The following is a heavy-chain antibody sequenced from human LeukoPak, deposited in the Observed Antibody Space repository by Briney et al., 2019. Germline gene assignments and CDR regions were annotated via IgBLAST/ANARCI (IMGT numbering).Heavy chain of an antibody. V-gene: IGHV3-21*01. D-gene: IGHD1-26*01. CDR3: ATGGTYFDC. CDR2: ISSTSSYI. J-gene: IGHJ4*02. Sequence: PGGSLRLSCAASGFTFSSYTMNWVRRAPGKGLEWVSSISSTSSYIYYADSVKGRLTISRDNAKNSLYLQMNSLRAEDTAVYYCATGGTYFDCWGQGTLVTVSS. CDR1: GFTFSSYT.